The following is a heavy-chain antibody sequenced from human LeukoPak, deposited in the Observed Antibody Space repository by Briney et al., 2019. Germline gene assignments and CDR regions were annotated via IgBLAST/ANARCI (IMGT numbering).Heavy chain of an antibody. J-gene: IGHJ5*02. D-gene: IGHD5-18*01. Sequence: PSQTLSLTCTVSGGSISSGNYYWSWIRQPAGKGLEWIGRIYTSGSTYYNPSLKSRVTISVDTSKNQLSLKLSFVTAADTAVYYCARGGGPYSYGQNWFDPWGQGTLVTVSS. V-gene: IGHV4-61*02. CDR2: IYTSGST. CDR3: ARGGGPYSYGQNWFDP. CDR1: GGSISSGNYY.